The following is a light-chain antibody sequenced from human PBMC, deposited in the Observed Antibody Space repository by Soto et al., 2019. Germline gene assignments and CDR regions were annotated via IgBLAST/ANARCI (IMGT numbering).Light chain of an antibody. CDR2: AAS. J-gene: IGKJ3*01. CDR3: QQLNSYRLT. Sequence: DIQLTQSPSFLSASVGDRVTITCRASQGISSYLAWYQQKPGKAPKLLIYAASTLQSGVPSRFSGSGSGTEFTLTSSSLQPEDFATYYCQQLNSYRLTFGPGTKVDIK. CDR1: QGISSY. V-gene: IGKV1-9*01.